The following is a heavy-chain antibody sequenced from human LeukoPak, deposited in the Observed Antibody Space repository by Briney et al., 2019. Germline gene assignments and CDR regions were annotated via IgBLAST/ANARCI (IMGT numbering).Heavy chain of an antibody. J-gene: IGHJ4*02. CDR3: AKARDVAAAVFDY. V-gene: IGHV3-23*01. Sequence: PGGSLRLSFAASGFTFSNYAMNWVRQAPGKGLEWVSGISGSGGSTYYADSVKGRFTISRDNSKNTLYLQMNSLRAEDTAVYYCAKARDVAAAVFDYWGQGTLVTVSS. CDR2: ISGSGGST. D-gene: IGHD6-13*01. CDR1: GFTFSNYA.